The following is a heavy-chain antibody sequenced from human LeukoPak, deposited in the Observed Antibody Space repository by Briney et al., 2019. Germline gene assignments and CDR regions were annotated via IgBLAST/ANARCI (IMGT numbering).Heavy chain of an antibody. V-gene: IGHV3-30*04. J-gene: IGHJ3*02. Sequence: GRSLRLPCAASGFTFSSYAMHWVRLAPGKGLEWVAVISYDGSNKYYADSVKGRFTISRDNSKNTLYLQMNSLRAEDTAVYYCASPFKQQLIYTDAFDIWGQGTMVTVSS. CDR3: ASPFKQQLIYTDAFDI. CDR1: GFTFSSYA. D-gene: IGHD6-13*01. CDR2: ISYDGSNK.